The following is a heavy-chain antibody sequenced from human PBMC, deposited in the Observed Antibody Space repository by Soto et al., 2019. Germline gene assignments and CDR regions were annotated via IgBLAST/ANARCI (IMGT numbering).Heavy chain of an antibody. CDR1: GFTFSSYG. D-gene: IGHD6-19*01. J-gene: IGHJ6*02. V-gene: IGHV3-33*01. Sequence: GGSLRLSCAASGFTFSSYGMHWVRQAPGKGLEWVAVIWYDGSNKYYADSVKGRFTISRDNSKNTLYLQMNSLRAEDTAVYYCAREGSSSGWKTYYYYYGMDVWGQGTTVTVSS. CDR2: IWYDGSNK. CDR3: AREGSSSGWKTYYYYYGMDV.